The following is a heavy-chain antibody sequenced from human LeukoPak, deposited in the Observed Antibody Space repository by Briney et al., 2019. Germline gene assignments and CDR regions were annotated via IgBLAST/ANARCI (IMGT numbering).Heavy chain of an antibody. CDR2: VNPSAGST. D-gene: IGHD2-2*01. CDR1: GYTFTTYY. V-gene: IGHV1-46*01. CDR3: ARPACSSTSCYLYFQY. Sequence: GASVKVSCKASGYTFTTYYIHWVRQAPGQGLEWMGIVNPSAGSTSYAQKFQGRVTMTRDTSTSTVYMELSSLRSEDTAVYYCARPACSSTSCYLYFQYWGQGTLVTVSS. J-gene: IGHJ1*01.